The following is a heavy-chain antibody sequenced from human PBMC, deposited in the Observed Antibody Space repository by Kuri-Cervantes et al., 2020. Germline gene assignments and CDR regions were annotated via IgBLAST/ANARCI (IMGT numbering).Heavy chain of an antibody. J-gene: IGHJ4*02. V-gene: IGHV3-7*01. CDR2: INKDGSEK. CDR3: AREGSGWGIDY. D-gene: IGHD3-10*01. CDR1: GFTFSSYA. Sequence: GESLKISCAASGFTFSSYAMSWVRQAPGKGLEWVANINKDGSEKYYVGSVEGRFTISRDNAENSLYLQMNSPRAEDTAVYYCAREGSGWGIDYWGQGTLVTVSS.